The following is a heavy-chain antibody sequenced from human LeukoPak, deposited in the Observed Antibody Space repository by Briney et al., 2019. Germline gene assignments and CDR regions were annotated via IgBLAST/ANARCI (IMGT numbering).Heavy chain of an antibody. J-gene: IGHJ4*02. V-gene: IGHV3-30*18. D-gene: IGHD6-13*01. CDR2: ISYDGSNK. CDR1: GFTFSSYG. CDR3: AKDTIAAAGIKWYYFDY. Sequence: GGSLRLPCAASGFTFSSYGMHWVRQAPGKRLEWVAVISYDGSNKYYADSVKGRFTISRDNSKNTLYLQMNSLRAEDTAVYYCAKDTIAAAGIKWYYFDYWGQGTLVTVSS.